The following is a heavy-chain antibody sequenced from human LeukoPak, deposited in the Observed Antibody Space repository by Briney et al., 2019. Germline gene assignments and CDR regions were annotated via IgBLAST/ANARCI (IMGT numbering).Heavy chain of an antibody. D-gene: IGHD6-13*01. V-gene: IGHV4-59*04. Sequence: SETLSLTCTVSGGSIRSYYWSWIRQPPGKRLEWIGTIYYSGSTYYNPSLRSRVTISVDTSKNLFSLKLSSVTAADTAVYYCARHRIAAADDAFEIWGQGTMVTVSS. CDR3: ARHRIAAADDAFEI. CDR1: GGSIRSYY. J-gene: IGHJ3*02. CDR2: IYYSGST.